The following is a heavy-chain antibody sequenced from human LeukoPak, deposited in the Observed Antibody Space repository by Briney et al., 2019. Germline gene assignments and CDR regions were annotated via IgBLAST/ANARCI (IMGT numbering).Heavy chain of an antibody. CDR2: IYYSGTT. CDR3: ARLTSQPAYSDF. J-gene: IGHJ4*02. Sequence: PSGTLSLTCTVSAGSISSSSYYWGWIRQPPGKGLEWIGSIYYSGTTYYNPSLKSRVTISRDTSKNQFSLKLSSITDADTAVYYCARLTSQPAYSDFWGQGTLVTVSS. D-gene: IGHD1-14*01. CDR1: AGSISSSSYY. V-gene: IGHV4-39*01.